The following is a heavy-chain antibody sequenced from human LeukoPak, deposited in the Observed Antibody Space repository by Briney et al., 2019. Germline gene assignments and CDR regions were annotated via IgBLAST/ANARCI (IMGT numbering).Heavy chain of an antibody. Sequence: GGSLRLSCAASGFTVSSNYMSWVRQAPGRGLEWVPVIYSGGSTYYADSVKGRFTISRDNSKNTLYLQTNSLRAEDTAVYYCARTTADYSDYFFLDCWGQGALVTVSS. CDR2: IYSGGST. D-gene: IGHD4-11*01. CDR3: ARTTADYSDYFFLDC. CDR1: GFTVSSNY. J-gene: IGHJ4*02. V-gene: IGHV3-53*01.